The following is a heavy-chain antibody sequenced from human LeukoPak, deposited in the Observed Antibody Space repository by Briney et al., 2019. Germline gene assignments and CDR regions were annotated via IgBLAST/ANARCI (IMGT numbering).Heavy chain of an antibody. CDR1: GFTSSAYA. V-gene: IGHV3-23*01. Sequence: GGSLRLSCAASGFTSSAYAMSWVRQAPGKGLEWVSAISGSGTGTTYADSVRGRFTISRDNSKNTLYLQMNSLRGEDTAVYYCAKEMGNSNGYYFDYWGQGTLVTASS. D-gene: IGHD6-13*01. J-gene: IGHJ4*02. CDR2: ISGSGTGT. CDR3: AKEMGNSNGYYFDY.